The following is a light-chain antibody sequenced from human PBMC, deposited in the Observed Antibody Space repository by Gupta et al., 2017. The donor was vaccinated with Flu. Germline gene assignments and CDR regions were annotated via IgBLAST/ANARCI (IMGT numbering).Light chain of an antibody. J-gene: IGKJ2*01. V-gene: IGKV1-8*01. Sequence: PSSFSASTGDRVTITCRASQGISSYLAWYQQKPGKAPKLLIYAASTLQSGVPSRFSGSGSGTDFTLTISCLQSEDFATYYCQHDDSYPYTFGQGTKLEIK. CDR3: QHDDSYPYT. CDR2: AAS. CDR1: QGISSY.